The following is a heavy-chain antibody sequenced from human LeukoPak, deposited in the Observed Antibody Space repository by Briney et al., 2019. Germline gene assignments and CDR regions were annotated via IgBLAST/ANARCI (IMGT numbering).Heavy chain of an antibody. V-gene: IGHV3-73*01. D-gene: IGHD1-1*01. CDR3: TSGLSVRRSNNTPVDY. CDR1: GFTFSGSA. Sequence: PGGSLRLSCAASGFTFSGSAMHWVRQASGKGLEWVGRIRSKTNNYATAYAASVKGRFTISRDDSKNTAYLQMNSLKTEDTAVYYCTSGLSVRRSNNTPVDYWGQGTLVTVSS. CDR2: IRSKTNNYAT. J-gene: IGHJ4*02.